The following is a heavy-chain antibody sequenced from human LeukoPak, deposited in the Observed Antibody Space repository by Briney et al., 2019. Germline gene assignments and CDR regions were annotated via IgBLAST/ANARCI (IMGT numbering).Heavy chain of an antibody. D-gene: IGHD2-8*01. V-gene: IGHV4-34*01. Sequence: PSETLSLTCAVYGGSFSGYYWSWIRQPPGKGLEWIGEINHSGGTNYNPSLKSRVTISVDTSKNQFSLKLSSVTAADTVVYYCARAPGRLPNYYFDYWGQGTLVTVSS. CDR1: GGSFSGYY. CDR2: INHSGGT. CDR3: ARAPGRLPNYYFDY. J-gene: IGHJ4*02.